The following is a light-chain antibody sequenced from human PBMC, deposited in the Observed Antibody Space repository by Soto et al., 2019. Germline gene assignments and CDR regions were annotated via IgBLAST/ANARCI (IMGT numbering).Light chain of an antibody. V-gene: IGKV3-20*01. J-gene: IGKJ2*01. CDR1: QSVSSNY. CDR3: HQYSNSPYT. CDR2: GAS. Sequence: EIVLPQSPGTLSLSPGERATLSCRASQSVSSNYLAWYQQKPGQTPRLLSYGASSRATGIPDRFSGSGSGTYFTLTISRLAPEDFAVFYCHQYSNSPYTFGQGTNLEIK.